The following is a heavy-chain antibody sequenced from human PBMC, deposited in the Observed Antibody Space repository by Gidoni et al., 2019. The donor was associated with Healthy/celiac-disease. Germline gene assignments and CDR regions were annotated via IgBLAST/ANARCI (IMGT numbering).Heavy chain of an antibody. CDR3: ARLGAARGRWWFDP. J-gene: IGHJ5*02. D-gene: IGHD6-6*01. CDR2: IYYSGST. Sequence: QLQLQESGPGLVKPSETLSLTCTDSGGSISSSSYYWGWIRQPPGKGLEWIGSIYYSGSTYYNPSLKSRVTISVDTSKNQFSLKLSSVTAADTAVYYCARLGAARGRWWFDPWGQGTLVTVSS. CDR1: GGSISSSSYY. V-gene: IGHV4-39*01.